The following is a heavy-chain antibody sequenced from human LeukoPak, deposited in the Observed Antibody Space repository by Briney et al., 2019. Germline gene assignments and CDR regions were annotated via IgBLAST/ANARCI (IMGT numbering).Heavy chain of an antibody. J-gene: IGHJ5*02. CDR2: IYSGGST. V-gene: IGHV3-53*01. Sequence: PGGSLRLSCVASGFTFSSYSMNWVRQAPGKGLEWVSVIYSGGSTYYADSVKGRFTISRDNSKNTLYLQMNSLRAEDTAVYYCARDPYCSGGSCYSGGWFDPWGQGTLVTVSS. CDR1: GFTFSSYS. CDR3: ARDPYCSGGSCYSGGWFDP. D-gene: IGHD2-15*01.